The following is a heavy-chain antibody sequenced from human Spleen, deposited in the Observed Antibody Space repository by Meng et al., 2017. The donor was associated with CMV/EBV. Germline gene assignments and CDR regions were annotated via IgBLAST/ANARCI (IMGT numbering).Heavy chain of an antibody. CDR3: ARDRGWYWYFDL. Sequence: VSGGSNTSGGFYGNWIRQLPGKGLEWIGYIYHTGITYYNPSLENRLTLSVDTSKNQISLNLSSVTAADTAVYYCARDRGWYWYFDLWGRGTLVTVSS. CDR1: GGSNTSGGFY. CDR2: IYHTGIT. V-gene: IGHV4-31*02. J-gene: IGHJ2*01.